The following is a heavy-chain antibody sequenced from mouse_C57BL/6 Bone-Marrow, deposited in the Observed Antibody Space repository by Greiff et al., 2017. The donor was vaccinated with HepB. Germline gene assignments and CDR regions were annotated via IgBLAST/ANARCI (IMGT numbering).Heavy chain of an antibody. CDR2: ISYSGST. Sequence: EVKLMESGPGLAKPSQTLSLTCSVTGYSITSDYWNWIRKFPGNKLEYMGYISYSGSTYYNPSLKSRISITRDTSKNQYYLQLNSVTTEDTATYYCARCLYYYGSSYGYFDVWGTGTTVTVSS. V-gene: IGHV3-8*01. CDR1: GYSITSDY. CDR3: ARCLYYYGSSYGYFDV. J-gene: IGHJ1*03. D-gene: IGHD1-1*01.